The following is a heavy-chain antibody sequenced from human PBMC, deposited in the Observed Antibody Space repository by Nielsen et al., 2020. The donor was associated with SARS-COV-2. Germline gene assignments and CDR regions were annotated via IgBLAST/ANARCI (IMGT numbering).Heavy chain of an antibody. V-gene: IGHV3-30*18. J-gene: IGHJ4*02. CDR3: AKARGRGSYHSYYFDY. D-gene: IGHD1-26*01. CDR2: ISYDGSNK. Sequence: GESLKISCAASGFTFSSYGMHWVRQAPGKGLEWVAVISYDGSNKYYADSVKGRFTISRDNSKNTLYLQMNSLRAEDTAVYYCAKARGRGSYHSYYFDYWGQGILVTVSS. CDR1: GFTFSSYG.